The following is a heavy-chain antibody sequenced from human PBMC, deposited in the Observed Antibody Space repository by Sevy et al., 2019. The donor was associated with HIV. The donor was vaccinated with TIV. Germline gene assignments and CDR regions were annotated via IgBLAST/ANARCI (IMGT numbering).Heavy chain of an antibody. J-gene: IGHJ4*02. Sequence: GGSLRLSCAASGFTFSDYYMSWIRQAPGKGLEWVSYISSSSSYTNYADSVKGRFTISRDNAKNSLYLQMNSLRAEDTAVYYCARAFGFTMVQGGGSDYWGQRTLVTVSS. CDR3: ARAFGFTMVQGGGSDY. CDR1: GFTFSDYY. V-gene: IGHV3-11*06. CDR2: ISSSSSYT. D-gene: IGHD3-10*01.